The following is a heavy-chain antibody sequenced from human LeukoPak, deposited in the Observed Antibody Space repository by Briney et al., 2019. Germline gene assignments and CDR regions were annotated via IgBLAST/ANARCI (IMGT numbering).Heavy chain of an antibody. V-gene: IGHV3-48*01. J-gene: IGHJ4*02. Sequence: GGSLRLSCAASGFTFSTYNMNWLRQAPGKGLEWVSYISSGSSTIFYADSVKGRFTISRDNAKTSLYLQMNSLRAEDTAVYYCARATPSGSYWSDYWGQGTLVTVSS. D-gene: IGHD3-10*01. CDR3: ARATPSGSYWSDY. CDR1: GFTFSTYN. CDR2: ISSGSSTI.